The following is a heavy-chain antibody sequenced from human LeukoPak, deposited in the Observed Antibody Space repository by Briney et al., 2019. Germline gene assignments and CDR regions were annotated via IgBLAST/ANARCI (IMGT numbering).Heavy chain of an antibody. CDR2: INQAGTEK. CDR3: ARVGGDYYFDY. J-gene: IGHJ4*02. D-gene: IGHD3-10*01. Sequence: GGSLRLSCAASGFTFGTYWMTWVRQAPGKGLEWVANINQAGTEKYFVDSVKGRLTISRDNAKNSLYLQMNSLRAEDTAVYYCARVGGDYYFDYWGQGTLVTVSS. V-gene: IGHV3-7*04. CDR1: GFTFGTYW.